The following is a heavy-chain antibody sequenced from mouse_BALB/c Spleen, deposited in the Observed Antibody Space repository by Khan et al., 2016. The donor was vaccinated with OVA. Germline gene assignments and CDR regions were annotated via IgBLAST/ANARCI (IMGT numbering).Heavy chain of an antibody. J-gene: IGHJ2*01. D-gene: IGHD1-1*01. CDR2: INPHIGET. CDR3: ARKNGSDFDY. CDR1: GYSFTGYF. V-gene: IGHV1-20*02. Sequence: VQLKESGPELVKPGASVKISCKASGYSFTGYFMHWVMQSHGKSLEWIGRINPHIGETLYNQKFKGKATLTVDESSRTANMELRSLASEDSAVYYCARKNGSDFDYWGQGTTLTVSS.